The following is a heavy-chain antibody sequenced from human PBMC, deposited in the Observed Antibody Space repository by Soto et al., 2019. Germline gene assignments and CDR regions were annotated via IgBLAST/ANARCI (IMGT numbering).Heavy chain of an antibody. J-gene: IGHJ3*02. CDR2: IKQDGSEK. Sequence: PGGSLRLSCAASGFTFSSYWMSWVRQAPGKGLEWVANIKQDGSEKYYVDSVKGRFTISRDNAKNSLYLQMNSLRAEDTAVYYCARPFTTGVGAGAFDIWGQGTMVTVS. CDR3: ARPFTTGVGAGAFDI. D-gene: IGHD1-26*01. V-gene: IGHV3-7*01. CDR1: GFTFSSYW.